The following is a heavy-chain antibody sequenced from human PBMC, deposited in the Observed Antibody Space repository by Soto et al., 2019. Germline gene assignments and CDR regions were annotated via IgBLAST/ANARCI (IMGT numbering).Heavy chain of an antibody. CDR1: GFTFSGSV. V-gene: IGHV3-73*01. CDR2: IRSRDSDYAT. Sequence: EVQLVESGGGLVHPGGSLKLSCAVSGFTFSGSVMHWVRQAPGKGLEWLGRIRSRDSDYATSYAESVKGRVTISRDDLKSTADLQVTRLKFEDTALYYCTTYGNSSKGFDYWGQGTRVTVSS. J-gene: IGHJ4*02. D-gene: IGHD6-6*01. CDR3: TTYGNSSKGFDY.